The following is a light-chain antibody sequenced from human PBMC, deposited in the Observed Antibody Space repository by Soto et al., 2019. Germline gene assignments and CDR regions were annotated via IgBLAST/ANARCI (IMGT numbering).Light chain of an antibody. CDR2: DVS. Sequence: QSALTQPRSVSGSPGQTVTISCTGTSSDVGGYNYVSWYQQHLGTAPKLMIYDVSKRPSGVPDRFSGSKSGSTASLTISGLQAEDEADYYCCSYAGSYKNVFGAGTKVTVL. CDR1: SSDVGGYNY. J-gene: IGLJ6*01. V-gene: IGLV2-11*01. CDR3: CSYAGSYKNV.